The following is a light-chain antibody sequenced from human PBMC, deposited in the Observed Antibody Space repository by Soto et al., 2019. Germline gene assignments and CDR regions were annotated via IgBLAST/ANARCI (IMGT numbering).Light chain of an antibody. V-gene: IGKV1-5*01. CDR2: DAS. CDR3: QQYHSYPAYT. CDR1: QSISTW. J-gene: IGKJ2*01. Sequence: DIQMTQSPSTLSASVGDRVTITCRASQSISTWLAWYQQKPGKAPKLLIYDASSLESGVTSRFSGSGSGTEFTLTISSLQPDDFATFYSQQYHSYPAYTFGQGTKLEIK.